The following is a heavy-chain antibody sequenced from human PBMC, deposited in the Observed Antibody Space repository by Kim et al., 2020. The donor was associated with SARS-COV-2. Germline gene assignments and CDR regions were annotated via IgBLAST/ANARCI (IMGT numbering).Heavy chain of an antibody. V-gene: IGHV4-39*01. J-gene: IGHJ4*02. Sequence: SETLSLTCTVSGGSISSSSYYWGWIRQPPGKGLEWVGSISYRGSTYYDPSLKNRVTISVDTSKNQFSLKVTSVTAADTAVYYCARSNPFCGGDCYYDYWGQGTLVTVSS. D-gene: IGHD2-21*01. CDR3: ARSNPFCGGDCYYDY. CDR1: GGSISSSSYY. CDR2: ISYRGST.